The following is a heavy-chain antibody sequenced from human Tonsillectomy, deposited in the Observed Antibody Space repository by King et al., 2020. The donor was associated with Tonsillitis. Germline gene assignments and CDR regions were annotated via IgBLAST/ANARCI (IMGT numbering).Heavy chain of an antibody. D-gene: IGHD3-22*01. Sequence: QVQLVESGAEVKKPGASVKVSCKTSGYTFTSYSIHWVRQAPGQGLEWMGVFNPSGVSTNNAQKFQDRVTMTRDTSTSTIYLELNSLRSEDTAVYYCARVGGITVKDDFDYWGQGTLVTVSS. CDR2: FNPSGVST. J-gene: IGHJ4*02. CDR3: ARVGGITVKDDFDY. CDR1: GYTFTSYS. V-gene: IGHV1-46*01.